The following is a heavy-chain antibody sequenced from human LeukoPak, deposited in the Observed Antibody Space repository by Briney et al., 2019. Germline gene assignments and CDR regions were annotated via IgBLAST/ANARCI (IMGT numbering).Heavy chain of an antibody. CDR3: VKPGLIAPHPPYYFDY. CDR2: ISGSGGST. Sequence: PSETLSLTCSVSGGSISDSGYYWGWIRQAPGKGLEWVSTISGSGGSTYYADSVRGRFTISRDNSKNTVFLQMNSLGAEDTAVYYCVKPGLIAPHPPYYFDYWGQGTLVTVSS. V-gene: IGHV3-23*01. D-gene: IGHD6-6*01. J-gene: IGHJ4*02. CDR1: GGSISDSGYY.